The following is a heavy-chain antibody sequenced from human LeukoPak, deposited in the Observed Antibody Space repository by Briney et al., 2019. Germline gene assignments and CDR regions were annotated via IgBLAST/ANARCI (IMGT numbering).Heavy chain of an antibody. Sequence: PGGSLRLSCATSGFSFGAHGMHGVRRAPGKGLEWVAVIWYDGSNKYYADSVKGRFAISRDNSKSTLFLQMNSLRAEDTAIYYCARDKLEPGYSMDVWGQGTTVTVSS. CDR2: IWYDGSNK. J-gene: IGHJ6*01. V-gene: IGHV3-33*01. CDR1: GFSFGAHG. D-gene: IGHD1-1*01. CDR3: ARDKLEPGYSMDV.